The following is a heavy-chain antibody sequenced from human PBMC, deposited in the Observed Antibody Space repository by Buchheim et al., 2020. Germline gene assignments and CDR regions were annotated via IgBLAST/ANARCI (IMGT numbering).Heavy chain of an antibody. Sequence: QVQLQESGPKLVKPSETLSLTCTVSGGSVSSGSYYWSWIRQPPGKGLEYIGYIYYSGSTNYNPSLKSRVTISVDTSKNQFSLKLRAVTAADTAVYYCARIVPVAGKTSKLFYFDYWGQGT. CDR2: IYYSGST. CDR3: ARIVPVAGKTSKLFYFDY. J-gene: IGHJ4*02. D-gene: IGHD6-19*01. V-gene: IGHV4-61*01. CDR1: GGSVSSGSYY.